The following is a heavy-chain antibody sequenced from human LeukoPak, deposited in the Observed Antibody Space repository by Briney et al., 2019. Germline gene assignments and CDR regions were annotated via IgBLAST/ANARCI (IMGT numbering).Heavy chain of an antibody. D-gene: IGHD3-16*01. CDR1: GFTLSSYA. J-gene: IGHJ4*02. Sequence: GGSLRLSCAAFGFTLSSYAMSWVRQAPGKGLEWVSAISGSGGSTYYADSVKGRFTISRDNSKNTLYLQMNSLRAEDTAVYYCATSDLRIFDYWGQGTLVTVSS. CDR3: ATSDLRIFDY. V-gene: IGHV3-23*01. CDR2: ISGSGGST.